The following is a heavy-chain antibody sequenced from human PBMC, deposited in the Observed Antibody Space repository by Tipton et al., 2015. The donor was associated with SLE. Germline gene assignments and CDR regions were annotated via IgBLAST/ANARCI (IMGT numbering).Heavy chain of an antibody. CDR3: AREGYCSGGSCCYGMDV. D-gene: IGHD2-15*01. Sequence: SLRLSCAASGFTFSSYEMNWVRQAPGKGLEWVSYISSNGSTIYYADSVKGRFTISRDNAKNSLYLQMNSLRAEDTAVYYCAREGYCSGGSCCYGMDVWGQGTTVTVSS. CDR1: GFTFSSYE. V-gene: IGHV3-48*03. J-gene: IGHJ6*02. CDR2: ISSNGSTI.